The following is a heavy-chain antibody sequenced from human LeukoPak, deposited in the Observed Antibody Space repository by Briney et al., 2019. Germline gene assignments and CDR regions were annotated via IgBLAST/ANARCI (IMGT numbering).Heavy chain of an antibody. CDR3: APPSPYGR. J-gene: IGHJ4*02. D-gene: IGHD1-26*01. CDR1: GFTSNSFG. Sequence: GGSLRLSCAASGFTSNSFGIHWVRQAPGKGLEWVSSISSSSSYIYYADSVKGRFTISRDNAKNSLYLQMNSLRAEDTAVYYCAPPSPYGRWGQGTLVTVSS. V-gene: IGHV3-21*01. CDR2: ISSSSSYI.